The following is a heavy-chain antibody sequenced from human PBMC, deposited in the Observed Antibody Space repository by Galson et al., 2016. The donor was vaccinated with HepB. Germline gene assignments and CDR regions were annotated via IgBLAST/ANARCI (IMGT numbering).Heavy chain of an antibody. J-gene: IGHJ4*02. CDR2: IWHDGSNK. Sequence: SLRLSCAASEFTFGTYGMQWVRQAPGKGLEWVALIWHDGSNKYYADSVKGRFTISRDNSKNTLFLQMNSLRVEDTAVYYCARLDCGRDCPRDDWGQGTLVTVSS. V-gene: IGHV3-33*01. D-gene: IGHD2-21*02. CDR1: EFTFGTYG. CDR3: ARLDCGRDCPRDD.